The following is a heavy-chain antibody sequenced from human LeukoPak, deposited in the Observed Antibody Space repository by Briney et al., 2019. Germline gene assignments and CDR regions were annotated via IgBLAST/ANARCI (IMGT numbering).Heavy chain of an antibody. V-gene: IGHV1-2*02. CDR2: INPNSGGT. CDR1: GYTFTGYY. J-gene: IGHJ4*02. Sequence: ASVKVSCKASGYTFTGYYMHWVRQAPGQGLEWMGWINPNSGGTNYAQKFQGRVTMTRDTSISTAYMELSRLRSDDTAVYYCARDRAIYDSSGFDYWGQETLVTVSS. D-gene: IGHD3-22*01. CDR3: ARDRAIYDSSGFDY.